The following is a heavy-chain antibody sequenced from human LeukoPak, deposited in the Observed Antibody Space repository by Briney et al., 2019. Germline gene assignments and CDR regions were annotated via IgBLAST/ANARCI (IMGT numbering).Heavy chain of an antibody. CDR1: EFSVGNNY. CDR2: IKHDGSVQ. J-gene: IGHJ3*02. D-gene: IGHD3-22*01. Sequence: GGSLRLSCAASEFSVGNNYMNWVRQAPGKGLEWVANIKHDGSVQYCVDSVKGRFTISRDNAKNSLYLQMNSLRAEDTAVYYCARDPEDYYDSSAYYDGFDMWGQGTMVTVSS. CDR3: ARDPEDYYDSSAYYDGFDM. V-gene: IGHV3-7*01.